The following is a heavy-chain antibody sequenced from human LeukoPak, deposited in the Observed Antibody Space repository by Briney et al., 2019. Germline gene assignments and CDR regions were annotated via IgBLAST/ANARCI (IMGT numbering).Heavy chain of an antibody. Sequence: SETLSLTCTVSGGSISSYYWSWIRQPPGKGLEWIGYIYYSGSTNYNPSLKSRVTISVDTSKNQFSLKLSSVTAADTAVYYCARVRGYSGYDIDYWGQGTLVTVSS. CDR2: IYYSGST. V-gene: IGHV4-59*08. CDR3: ARVRGYSGYDIDY. CDR1: GGSISSYY. D-gene: IGHD5-12*01. J-gene: IGHJ4*02.